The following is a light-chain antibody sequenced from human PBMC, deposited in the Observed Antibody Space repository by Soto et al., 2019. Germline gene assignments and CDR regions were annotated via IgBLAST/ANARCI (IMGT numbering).Light chain of an antibody. J-gene: IGLJ2*01. CDR2: DNN. V-gene: IGLV1-51*01. Sequence: QSVLTQPPSVSAAPGQKVTISCFGSRSNIENNYVSWYQHLPGTAPKLLIYDNNERPSGIPDRFSGSKSGTSATLGITGLQTGDEADYYYGTWDTSLSAVVFGGGTKVTVL. CDR3: GTWDTSLSAVV. CDR1: RSNIENNY.